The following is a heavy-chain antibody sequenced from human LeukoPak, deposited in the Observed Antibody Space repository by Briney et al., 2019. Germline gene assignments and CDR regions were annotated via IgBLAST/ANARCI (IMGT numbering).Heavy chain of an antibody. CDR3: AKGGVAATGSDLYYFDY. Sequence: GGSVRLSCAASGFTFSSYGMHWVRQAPGKGLEWVAVIWYDGSNKYYADSVKGRFTISRDNSKNTLYLQMNSLRAEDTAVYYCAKGGVAATGSDLYYFDYWGQGTLVTVSS. CDR1: GFTFSSYG. D-gene: IGHD6-13*01. CDR2: IWYDGSNK. J-gene: IGHJ4*02. V-gene: IGHV3-33*06.